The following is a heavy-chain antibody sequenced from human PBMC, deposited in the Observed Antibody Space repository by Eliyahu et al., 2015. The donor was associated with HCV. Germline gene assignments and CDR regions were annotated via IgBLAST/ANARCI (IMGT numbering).Heavy chain of an antibody. V-gene: IGHV1-46*04. CDR2: NNPSGGST. CDR3: ARDLNYGDYVGWFDP. J-gene: IGHJ5*02. CDR1: GYTFTSYY. D-gene: IGHD4-17*01. Sequence: QVQLVQSGAEVKKPGASVKVSCKASGYTFTSYYMHWVRQAPGQGLEWMGINNPSGGSTSYAQKLQGRVTMTRDTSTSTVYMELSSLRSEDTAVYYCARDLNYGDYVGWFDPWGQGTLVTVSS.